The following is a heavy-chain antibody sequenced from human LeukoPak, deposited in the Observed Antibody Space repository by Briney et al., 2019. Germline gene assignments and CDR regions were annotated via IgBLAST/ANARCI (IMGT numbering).Heavy chain of an antibody. D-gene: IGHD6-6*01. CDR2: ISYDGSNK. CDR3: ARDLYSSSSLGGY. Sequence: PGGPLRLSCAASGFTFSSYAMHWVRQAPGKGLEWVAVISYDGSNKYYADSVKGRFTISRDNSKNTLYLQMNSLRAEDTAVYYCARDLYSSSSLGGYWGQGTLVTVSS. V-gene: IGHV3-30*17. CDR1: GFTFSSYA. J-gene: IGHJ4*02.